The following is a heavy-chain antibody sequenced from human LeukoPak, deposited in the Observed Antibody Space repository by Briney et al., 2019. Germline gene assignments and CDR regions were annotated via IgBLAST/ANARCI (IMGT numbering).Heavy chain of an antibody. D-gene: IGHD6-6*01. J-gene: IGHJ4*02. CDR1: GYTFTSYY. V-gene: IGHV1-2*02. CDR3: ARVLGEYSSSSGDY. CDR2: INPNSGGT. Sequence: ASVKVSCKASGYTFTSYYMHWVRQAPGQGLEWMGWINPNSGGTNYAQKFQGRVTMTRDTSISTAYMELSRLRSDDTAVYYCARVLGEYSSSSGDYWGQGTLVTVSS.